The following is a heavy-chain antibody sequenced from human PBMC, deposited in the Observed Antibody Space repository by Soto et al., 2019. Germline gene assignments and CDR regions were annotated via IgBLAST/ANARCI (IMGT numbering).Heavy chain of an antibody. CDR3: ARDRLTGNYYYGMDV. D-gene: IGHD7-27*01. Sequence: EVQLVESGGGLVKPGESLRLSCAASGFTFSSYSMNWVRQAPGKGLEWVSSISSSSSYIYYADSVKGRFTISRDNAKNSLYLQMNSLRAEDMAVYYCARDRLTGNYYYGMDVWGQGTTVTVSS. CDR2: ISSSSSYI. J-gene: IGHJ6*02. CDR1: GFTFSSYS. V-gene: IGHV3-21*01.